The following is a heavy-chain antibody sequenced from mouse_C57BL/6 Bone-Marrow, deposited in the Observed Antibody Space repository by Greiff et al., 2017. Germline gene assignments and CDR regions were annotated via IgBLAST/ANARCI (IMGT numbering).Heavy chain of an antibody. CDR1: GFNINDDY. V-gene: IGHV14-4*01. J-gene: IGHJ2*01. CDR2: IDPENGDT. CDR3: TTIRITTVVADY. D-gene: IGHD1-1*01. Sequence: EVKLVESGAELVRPGASVKLSCTASGFNINDDYMHWVKQRPEQGLEWIGWIDPENGDTEYASKFQGKATITADTTSNTAYLQLSSLTSEDTAVYYCTTIRITTVVADYWGQGTTLTVSS.